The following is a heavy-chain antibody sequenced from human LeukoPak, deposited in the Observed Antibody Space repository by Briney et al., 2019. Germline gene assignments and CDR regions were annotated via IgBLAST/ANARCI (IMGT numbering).Heavy chain of an antibody. CDR2: INPNSGGT. CDR1: GHTFTGYY. Sequence: ASVKVSCKASGHTFTGYYMHWVRQAPGQGLEWMGWINPNSGGTNYAQKFQGRVTMTRDTSISTAYMELSRLRSDDTAVYYCARGWSLLWFGEGYFDYWGQGTLVTVSS. CDR3: ARGWSLLWFGEGYFDY. D-gene: IGHD3-10*01. J-gene: IGHJ4*02. V-gene: IGHV1-2*02.